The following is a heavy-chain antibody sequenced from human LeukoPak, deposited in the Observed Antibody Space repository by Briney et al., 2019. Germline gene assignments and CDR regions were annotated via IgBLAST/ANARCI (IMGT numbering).Heavy chain of an antibody. J-gene: IGHJ6*04. D-gene: IGHD3-3*01. CDR3: ARKGGDYDFWSAMDV. CDR2: IIPIFGTA. V-gene: IGHV1-69*05. Sequence: ASVKVSCKASGGTFSSYAISWVRQAPGQGLEWMGGIIPIFGTANYAQKFQGRVTMTRDTSTSTVYMELSSLRSEDTAVYYCARKGGDYDFWSAMDVWGKGTTVTVSS. CDR1: GGTFSSYA.